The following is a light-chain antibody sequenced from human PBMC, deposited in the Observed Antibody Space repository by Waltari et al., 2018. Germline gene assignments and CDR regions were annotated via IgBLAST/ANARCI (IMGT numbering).Light chain of an antibody. CDR2: DAF. CDR1: QSVSSY. CDR3: QQRHDWPLT. J-gene: IGKJ4*01. Sequence: DIVMTQSPATLSLSPGERATLSCRASQSVSSYLAWYQQRPGQAPRLLIYDAFNRATGIPARFSGSGSGTDFTLTISSLEPEDFAVYYCQQRHDWPLTFGGGTTVEI. V-gene: IGKV3-11*01.